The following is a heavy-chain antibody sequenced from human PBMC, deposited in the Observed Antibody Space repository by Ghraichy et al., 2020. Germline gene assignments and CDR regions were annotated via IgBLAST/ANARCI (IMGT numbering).Heavy chain of an antibody. CDR3: AKVYYDSSGHKRGAFDI. V-gene: IGHV3-23*01. CDR1: GFTFSSYA. J-gene: IGHJ3*02. D-gene: IGHD3-22*01. Sequence: GGSLRLSCAASGFTFSSYAMSWVRQAPGKGLEWVSAISGSGGSTYYADSVKGRFTISRDNSKNTLYLQMNSLRAEDTAVYYCAKVYYDSSGHKRGAFDIWGQGTMVTVSS. CDR2: ISGSGGST.